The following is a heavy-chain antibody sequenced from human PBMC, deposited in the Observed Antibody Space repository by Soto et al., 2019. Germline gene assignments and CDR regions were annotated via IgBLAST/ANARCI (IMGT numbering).Heavy chain of an antibody. D-gene: IGHD1-1*01. J-gene: IGHJ4*02. CDR1: GGSISSGGYY. Sequence: QVQLQESGPGLVKPSQTLSLTCTVSGGSISSGGYYWSWLRQHPGKGLEWIGYIYYSGSTYYHPSLKSRVTISVDKSKNQFSLKLSSVTAADTAVYYCARCRDDTIDYWGQGTLVTISS. CDR3: ARCRDDTIDY. V-gene: IGHV4-31*03. CDR2: IYYSGST.